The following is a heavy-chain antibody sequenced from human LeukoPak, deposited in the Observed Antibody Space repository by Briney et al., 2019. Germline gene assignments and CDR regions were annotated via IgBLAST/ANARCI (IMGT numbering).Heavy chain of an antibody. CDR2: ISGSGGST. CDR1: GFTFSSYA. D-gene: IGHD4-23*01. CDR3: AKVLDYGGNSGTFDY. J-gene: IGHJ4*02. V-gene: IGHV3-23*01. Sequence: GGSLRLSCAASGFTFSSYAMSWVRQAPGEGLEWVSAISGSGGSTYYADSVKGRFTISRDNSKNTLYLQMNSLRAEDTAVYYCAKVLDYGGNSGTFDYWGQGTLVTVSS.